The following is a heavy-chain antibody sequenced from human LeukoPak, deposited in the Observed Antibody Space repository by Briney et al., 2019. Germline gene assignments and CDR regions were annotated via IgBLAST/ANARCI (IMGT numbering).Heavy chain of an antibody. CDR1: GFTFSSYA. J-gene: IGHJ3*02. Sequence: GGSLRLSCAASGFTFSSYALSWVRQAPGKGLEWVSAINGGGTGTYYADSVKGRFTISRDNSKNTLYLQMNSLRVEDTALYYCAKGLGDFGRTGAFDIWGQGTMVTVSS. D-gene: IGHD2-21*02. V-gene: IGHV3-23*01. CDR3: AKGLGDFGRTGAFDI. CDR2: INGGGTGT.